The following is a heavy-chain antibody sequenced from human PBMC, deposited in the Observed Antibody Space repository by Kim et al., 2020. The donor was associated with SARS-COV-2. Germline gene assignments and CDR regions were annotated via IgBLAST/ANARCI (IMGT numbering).Heavy chain of an antibody. CDR3: ARGDSSGFHPPPQY. CDR1: GFTFDDYG. J-gene: IGHJ4*02. Sequence: GGSLRLSCAASGFTFDDYGMSWVRQAPGKGLEWVSGINWNGGSTGYADSVKGRFTISRDNAKNSLYLQMNSLRAEDTALYHCARGDSSGFHPPPQYWGQGTLVTVSS. D-gene: IGHD6-19*01. CDR2: INWNGGST. V-gene: IGHV3-20*01.